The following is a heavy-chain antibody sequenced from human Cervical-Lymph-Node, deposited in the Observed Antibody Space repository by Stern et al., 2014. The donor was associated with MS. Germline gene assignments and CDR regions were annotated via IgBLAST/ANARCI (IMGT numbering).Heavy chain of an antibody. J-gene: IGHJ4*02. D-gene: IGHD5-12*01. Sequence: EVHLVESGGGLVQPGGSLRLSCAASGFTFSSYAMSWVRQAPGKGREWVSTSSGYGGSTYYADSVKGRFTISRDNSKNTLYLQMNSLRAEDTAVYFCANNVVATQDFDYWGQGTLVTVSS. V-gene: IGHV3-23*04. CDR3: ANNVVATQDFDY. CDR2: SSGYGGST. CDR1: GFTFSSYA.